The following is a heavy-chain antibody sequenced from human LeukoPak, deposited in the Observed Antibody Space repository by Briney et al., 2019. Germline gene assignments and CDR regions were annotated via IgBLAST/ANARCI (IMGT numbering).Heavy chain of an antibody. CDR2: ISYDGSNK. CDR3: AKDRGYITYYFDY. CDR1: GFTFSSYG. Sequence: GGSLRLSCAASGFTFSSYGMHWVRQAPGKGLDWVAVISYDGSNKYYADSVKGRFTISRDTSKNTLNLQMNSLRAEDTAVYYCAKDRGYITYYFDYWGQGTLVTVSS. V-gene: IGHV3-30*18. J-gene: IGHJ4*02. D-gene: IGHD3-10*01.